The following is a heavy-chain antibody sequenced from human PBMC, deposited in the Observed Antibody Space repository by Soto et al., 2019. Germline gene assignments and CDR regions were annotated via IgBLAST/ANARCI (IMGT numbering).Heavy chain of an antibody. Sequence: SETLSLTCTVSVGSISSYYWSWIRQPPGKGLEWIGYIYYSGSTNYNPSLKSRVTISVDTSKNQFSLKLSSVTAADTAVYYCARDLYSSRWYDIWGQGTMVTVSS. D-gene: IGHD6-19*01. CDR1: VGSISSYY. J-gene: IGHJ3*02. CDR3: ARDLYSSRWYDI. CDR2: IYYSGST. V-gene: IGHV4-59*01.